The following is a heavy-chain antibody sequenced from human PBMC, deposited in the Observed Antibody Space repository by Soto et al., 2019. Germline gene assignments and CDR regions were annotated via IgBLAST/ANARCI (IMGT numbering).Heavy chain of an antibody. Sequence: GGSLRLSCSAAGFTFSSYAMSWVRQAPGKGLEWVSAISGSGGSTYYADSVKGRFTISRDNSKNTLYLQMNSLRAEDTAVYYCAKDAFEGSYDILTGYYPHDAFDIWGQGTMVTVSS. CDR1: GFTFSSYA. V-gene: IGHV3-23*01. D-gene: IGHD3-9*01. CDR3: AKDAFEGSYDILTGYYPHDAFDI. J-gene: IGHJ3*02. CDR2: ISGSGGST.